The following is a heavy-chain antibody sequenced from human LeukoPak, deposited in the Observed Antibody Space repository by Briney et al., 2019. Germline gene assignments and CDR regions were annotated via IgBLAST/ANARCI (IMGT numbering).Heavy chain of an antibody. D-gene: IGHD3-22*01. CDR1: GFTFSSYA. CDR2: ISGSGGST. CDR3: AKDRRSDYYDSSGYWVY. Sequence: GGSLRLSCAASGFTFSSYAMSWVRQAPGKGLEWVSAISGSGGSTYYADSVKGRFTISRDNSKNTLYLQMNSLRAEDTAVYYCAKDRRSDYYDSSGYWVYWGQGTLVTVSS. J-gene: IGHJ4*02. V-gene: IGHV3-23*01.